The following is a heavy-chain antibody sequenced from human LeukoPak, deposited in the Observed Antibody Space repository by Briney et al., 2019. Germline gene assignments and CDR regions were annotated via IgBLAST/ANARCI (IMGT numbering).Heavy chain of an antibody. D-gene: IGHD6-13*01. J-gene: IGHJ6*02. CDR3: ARDTRVHSAAGPNRYYYYYGMDV. CDR1: GYTFTSYG. Sequence: WASVKVSCKASGYTFTSYGISWVRQAPGQGLEWMGWISAYNGNTNYAQKLQGRVTMTTDTSTSTAYMELRSLRSDDTAVYYCARDTRVHSAAGPNRYYYYYGMDVWGQGTTVTVSS. CDR2: ISAYNGNT. V-gene: IGHV1-18*01.